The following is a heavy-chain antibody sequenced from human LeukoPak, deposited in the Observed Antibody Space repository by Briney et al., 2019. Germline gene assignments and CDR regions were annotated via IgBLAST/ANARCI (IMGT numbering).Heavy chain of an antibody. Sequence: GGSLRLSCAASGFTFSSYAMSWVRQAPGKGLEWVSVISGSGADTYYTDSVKGRSTISRDNSKNTLYLQMDSLRVEDTAVYYCAKAIGLGSYFDYWGQGTLVTVSS. CDR3: AKAIGLGSYFDY. J-gene: IGHJ4*02. D-gene: IGHD7-27*01. CDR1: GFTFSSYA. CDR2: ISGSGADT. V-gene: IGHV3-23*01.